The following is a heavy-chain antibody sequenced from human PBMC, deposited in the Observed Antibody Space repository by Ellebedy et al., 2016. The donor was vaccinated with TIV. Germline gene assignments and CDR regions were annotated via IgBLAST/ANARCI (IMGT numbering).Heavy chain of an antibody. J-gene: IGHJ4*02. CDR1: GYTFTAHY. Sequence: AASVKVSCKASGYTFTAHYMHSARQAPGQGLEWMGWINPNSGGPNYAQKFQGRVTMTSDTSISTASMELSSLRSDDTAVYYCARDMNAITMFRGVISHWGQGTLVTVSS. CDR3: ARDMNAITMFRGVISH. CDR2: INPNSGGP. D-gene: IGHD3-10*01. V-gene: IGHV1-2*02.